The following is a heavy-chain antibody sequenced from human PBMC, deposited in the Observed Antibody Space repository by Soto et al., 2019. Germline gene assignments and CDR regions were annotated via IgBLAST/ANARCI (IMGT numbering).Heavy chain of an antibody. CDR2: IYHSGRT. J-gene: IGHJ4*02. Sequence: PSETLSLTCAVSGGSISSRDYSWIWIRQSPGKGLELIGYIYHSGRTYYNPSLKSRVTISLAWSKNQFSLEVSSVTAADTAVYYCASARGVVLKWIDYWGQGTQVTVSS. CDR1: GGSISSRDYS. V-gene: IGHV4-30-2*06. D-gene: IGHD3-16*01. CDR3: ASARGVVLKWIDY.